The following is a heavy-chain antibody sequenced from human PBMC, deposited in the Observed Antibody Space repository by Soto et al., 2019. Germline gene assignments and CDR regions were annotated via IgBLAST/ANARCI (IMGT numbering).Heavy chain of an antibody. D-gene: IGHD3-16*02. CDR1: GGTFSSYA. Sequence: QVQLVQSGAEVKKPGSSVKVSCKASGGTFSSYAISWVRQAPGQGLEWMGGIIPIFGTANYAQKFQGRVTITADESTSTAYMELSSLRSEDTAVYYCAILPYDYVWGSYRPPYYYGMDVWGRGTTVTVSS. J-gene: IGHJ6*02. CDR2: IIPIFGTA. CDR3: AILPYDYVWGSYRPPYYYGMDV. V-gene: IGHV1-69*01.